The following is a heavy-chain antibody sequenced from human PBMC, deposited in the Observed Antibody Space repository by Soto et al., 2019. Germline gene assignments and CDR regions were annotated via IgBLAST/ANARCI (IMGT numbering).Heavy chain of an antibody. J-gene: IGHJ6*02. CDR1: GGTFSSYA. D-gene: IGHD6-6*01. CDR3: AADQSSSTYGMDV. CDR2: IIPIFGTA. Sequence: ASVKVSCKASGGTFSSYAISWVRQAPGQGLEWMGGIIPIFGTANYAQKFQDRVTITGDESTSTAYMELSSLRSEDTAVYYCAADQSSSTYGMDVWGQGTTVTVSS. V-gene: IGHV1-69*13.